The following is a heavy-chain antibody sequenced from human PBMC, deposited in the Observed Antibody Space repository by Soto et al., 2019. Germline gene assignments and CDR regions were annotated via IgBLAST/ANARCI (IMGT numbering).Heavy chain of an antibody. CDR3: AGSWFGELPGY. Sequence: QVQLQQWGAGLLKPSETLSLTCAVYGGSFSGYYWSWIRQPPGKGLEWIGEINHSGSTNYNPSLKSRVTISVDTSKNQFSLKLSSVTAADTAVYYCAGSWFGELPGYWGQGTLVTVSS. CDR2: INHSGST. D-gene: IGHD3-10*01. CDR1: GGSFSGYY. V-gene: IGHV4-34*01. J-gene: IGHJ4*02.